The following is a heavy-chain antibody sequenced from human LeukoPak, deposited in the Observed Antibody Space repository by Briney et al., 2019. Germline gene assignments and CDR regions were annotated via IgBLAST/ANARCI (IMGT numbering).Heavy chain of an antibody. CDR2: IYYSGIT. D-gene: IGHD6-13*01. Sequence: PSETLSLTCSLSGGSIISSSYYWAWIRQPPGMGLEWIGSIYYSGITYYNSSLKSRATVSVDTSRNQFFLHLISVTAADTAVYYCARRNGHSWDVVNWFDPWGQGTLVTVSS. CDR3: ARRNGHSWDVVNWFDP. V-gene: IGHV4-39*01. J-gene: IGHJ5*02. CDR1: GGSIISSSYY.